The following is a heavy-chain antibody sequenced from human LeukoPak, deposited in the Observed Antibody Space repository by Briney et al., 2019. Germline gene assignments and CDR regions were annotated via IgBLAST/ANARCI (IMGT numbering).Heavy chain of an antibody. CDR1: GFTFNNAW. D-gene: IGHD3-22*01. V-gene: IGHV3-23*01. J-gene: IGHJ4*02. CDR2: ISGSGGST. CDR3: AKSAGYYDSSGYLSY. Sequence: GGSLRLSCAASGFTFNNAWMSWVRQAPGKGLEWVSAISGSGGSTYYADSVKGRFTISRDNSKNTLYLQMNSLRAEDTAVYYCAKSAGYYDSSGYLSYWGQGTLVTVSS.